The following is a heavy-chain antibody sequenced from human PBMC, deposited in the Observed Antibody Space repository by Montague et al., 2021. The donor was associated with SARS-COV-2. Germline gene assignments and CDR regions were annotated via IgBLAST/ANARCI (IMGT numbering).Heavy chain of an antibody. CDR3: ARDRPWIQLWSYYYYGMDV. Sequence: SLRLSCAASGFTFSSYEMNWVRQAPGKGLEWVSYISSSGSTIYYADSVKGLFTISRDNAKNSLYLQMNSLRAEDTTVYYCARDRPWIQLWSYYYYGMDVWGQGTTVTVSS. CDR1: GFTFSSYE. J-gene: IGHJ6*02. D-gene: IGHD5-18*01. CDR2: ISSSGSTI. V-gene: IGHV3-48*03.